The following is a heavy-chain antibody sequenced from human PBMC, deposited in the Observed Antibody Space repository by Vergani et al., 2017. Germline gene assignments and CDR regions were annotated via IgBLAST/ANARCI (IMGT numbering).Heavy chain of an antibody. J-gene: IGHJ4*02. CDR2: MNPNSGNT. Sequence: QVQLVPSGAEVKKPGASVKVSCKASGYTFTSYDINWVRQATGQGLEWMGWMNPNSGNTGYAQKFQGRVTMTRNTSISTAYMELSSLRSEDTAVYYCARGPFSMVRGVIMQKHQTFDYWGQGTLVTVSS. D-gene: IGHD3-10*01. V-gene: IGHV1-8*01. CDR3: ARGPFSMVRGVIMQKHQTFDY. CDR1: GYTFTSYD.